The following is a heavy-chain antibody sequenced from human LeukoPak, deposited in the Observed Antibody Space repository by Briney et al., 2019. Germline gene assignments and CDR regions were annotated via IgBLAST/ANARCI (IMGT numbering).Heavy chain of an antibody. CDR1: GSIFTSYW. CDR2: IYPGDSDT. CDR3: ASTLCSGGSCALNAFDI. D-gene: IGHD2-15*01. V-gene: IGHV5-51*01. J-gene: IGHJ3*02. Sequence: GESLQISCKGSGSIFTSYWIGWVRQLPGKGLEWLGIIYPGDSDTRYSPSFQGQVTISADKSISTAYLQWSSLKASDTAMYYCASTLCSGGSCALNAFDIWGQGTMVTVSS.